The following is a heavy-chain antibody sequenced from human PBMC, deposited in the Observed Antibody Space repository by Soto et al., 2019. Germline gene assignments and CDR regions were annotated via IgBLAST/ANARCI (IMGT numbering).Heavy chain of an antibody. CDR2: IIPIFGTA. CDR1: GGTFSSYA. V-gene: IGHV1-69*13. D-gene: IGHD3-9*01. J-gene: IGHJ6*02. CDR3: ARDLIGPRGREPSSQAHYYYYYGMDX. Sequence: ASVKVSCKASGGTFSSYAISWVRQAPGQGLEWRGGIIPIFGTANYAKKFQGRVTITADESTSTAYMELSSLRSEDTAVYYCARDLIGPRGREPSSQAHYYYYYGMDXWGQGTTVTAS.